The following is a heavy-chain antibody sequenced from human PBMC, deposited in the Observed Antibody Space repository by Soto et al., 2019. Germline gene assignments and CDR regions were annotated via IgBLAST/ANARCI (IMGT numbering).Heavy chain of an antibody. CDR3: ARDLSDYGDYGVGDY. V-gene: IGHV1-3*01. J-gene: IGHJ4*02. CDR1: GYTFTIYA. Sequence: ASVKISCKASGYTFTIYAMHWVRQAPGQRLEWMGWINAGNGNTKYSQKFQGRVTITRDTSASTAYMELSSLRSEDTAVYYCARDLSDYGDYGVGDYWGQGTLVTVSS. D-gene: IGHD4-17*01. CDR2: INAGNGNT.